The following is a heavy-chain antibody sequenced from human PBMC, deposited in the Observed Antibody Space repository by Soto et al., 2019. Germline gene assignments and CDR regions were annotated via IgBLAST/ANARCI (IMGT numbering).Heavy chain of an antibody. D-gene: IGHD3-3*01. Sequence: GGSLRLACVVSGITFSTYRMHWVRQAPGKGLVWVSHIKSDGTVTHYTDSVRGRFIISRDNAKNTLFLQMNSLRAEDTAVYYCARENYDFWSGYYLDYWGQGTLVTVSS. V-gene: IGHV3-74*01. CDR2: IKSDGTVT. J-gene: IGHJ4*02. CDR3: ARENYDFWSGYYLDY. CDR1: GITFSTYR.